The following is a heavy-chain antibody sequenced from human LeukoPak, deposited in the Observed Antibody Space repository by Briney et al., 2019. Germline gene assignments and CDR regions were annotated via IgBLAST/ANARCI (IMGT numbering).Heavy chain of an antibody. V-gene: IGHV4-59*01. Sequence: SETLSLTCSVSGGSITNSYWSWVRQPPGKGLEWIAYIYHSGTTNYNPSLQSRVTMSVDTSKNQFSLKLSSVTAADTAVYYCARHISRSSDNWFDPWGQGALVTVSS. CDR3: ARHISRSSDNWFDP. CDR1: GGSITNSY. D-gene: IGHD6-13*01. J-gene: IGHJ5*02. CDR2: IYHSGTT.